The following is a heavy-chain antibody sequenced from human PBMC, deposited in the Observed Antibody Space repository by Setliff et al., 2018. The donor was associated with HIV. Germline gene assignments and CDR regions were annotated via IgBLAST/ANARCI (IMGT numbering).Heavy chain of an antibody. CDR1: GGSISRGSYY. J-gene: IGHJ6*03. V-gene: IGHV4-61*02. CDR2: IYTNGNT. D-gene: IGHD6-19*01. Sequence: SETLSLTCTVSGGSISRGSYYWSWIRQPAGKGLEWIGRIYTNGNTNYNPSLKSRVTISVETSKNQFSLKLSSVTAADTAVYYCARSDGGAVAVDYYYYYMDVWGKGTTVTVSS. CDR3: ARSDGGAVAVDYYYYYMDV.